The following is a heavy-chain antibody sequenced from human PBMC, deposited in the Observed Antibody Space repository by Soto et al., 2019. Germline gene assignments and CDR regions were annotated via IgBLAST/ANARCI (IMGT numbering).Heavy chain of an antibody. CDR2: INTYNGNT. J-gene: IGHJ6*02. D-gene: IGHD3-16*01. CDR3: AMVDVYVTPSPQDV. CDR1: GYTFTRYG. V-gene: IGHV1-18*01. Sequence: QVQLVQSGAEVKNPGASVKVSCKASGYTFTRYGIGWARQAPGQGLEWMGWINTYNGNTNYAQNVPGRVTLNTDTSTSTAYMELRSLRSNYTAIYYCAMVDVYVTPSPQDVWGQGTTVIVSS.